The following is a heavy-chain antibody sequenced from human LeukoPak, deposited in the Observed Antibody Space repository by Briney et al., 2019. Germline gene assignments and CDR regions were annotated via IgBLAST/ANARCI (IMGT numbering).Heavy chain of an antibody. CDR2: IIPIFGTA. J-gene: IGHJ4*02. V-gene: IGHV1-69*13. CDR1: GGTFSSYA. Sequence: SVKVSCTASGGTFSSYAISWVRQAPGQGLEWMGGIIPIFGTANYAQKFQGRVTITADESTSTAYMELSSLRSEDTAVYYCAREELDSRDLSFDYWGQGTLVTVSS. CDR3: AREELDSRDLSFDY. D-gene: IGHD3-10*01.